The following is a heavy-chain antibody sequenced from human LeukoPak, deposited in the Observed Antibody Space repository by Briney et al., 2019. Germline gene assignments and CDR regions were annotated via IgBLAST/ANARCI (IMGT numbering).Heavy chain of an antibody. CDR1: GYTFTGYF. V-gene: IGHV1-2*02. Sequence: ASVKVSCKASGYTFTGYFMHWVRQAPGQGLEWMGWIDPDSGGTNYAQVFQGRVTVTRDKSISIAYMELSSLRSDDTAVYYCARVHRAGGWTLALDPWGQGTLVTVPS. CDR2: IDPDSGGT. D-gene: IGHD5-12*01. J-gene: IGHJ5*02. CDR3: ARVHRAGGWTLALDP.